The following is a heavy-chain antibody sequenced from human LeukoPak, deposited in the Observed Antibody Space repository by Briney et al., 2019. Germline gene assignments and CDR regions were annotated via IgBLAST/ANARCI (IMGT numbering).Heavy chain of an antibody. J-gene: IGHJ4*02. Sequence: GSLRLSCAASGFTFSNHWMSWIRQSPGQGLEWIGYAYFNGITNYNPSLKSRVTISVDTSKNQFSLRLSSVTAADTAVYYCARDEGSPGALDHWGQGTLVTVSS. D-gene: IGHD3-10*01. CDR1: GFTFSNHW. V-gene: IGHV4-59*11. CDR3: ARDEGSPGALDH. CDR2: AYFNGIT.